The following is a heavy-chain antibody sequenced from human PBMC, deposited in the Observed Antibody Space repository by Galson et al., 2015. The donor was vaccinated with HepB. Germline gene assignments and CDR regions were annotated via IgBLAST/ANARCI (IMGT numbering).Heavy chain of an antibody. J-gene: IGHJ6*02. D-gene: IGHD3-10*01. Sequence: SLRLSCAASGFTFSNAWMSWVRQAPGKGLEWVGRIKSKTDGGTTDYAAPVKGRFTISRDDSKNTLYLQMNSLKTEDTAVYYYTTPNYYGSGRIYYYYYGMDVWGQGTTVTVSS. CDR3: TTPNYYGSGRIYYYYYGMDV. V-gene: IGHV3-15*01. CDR1: GFTFSNAW. CDR2: IKSKTDGGTT.